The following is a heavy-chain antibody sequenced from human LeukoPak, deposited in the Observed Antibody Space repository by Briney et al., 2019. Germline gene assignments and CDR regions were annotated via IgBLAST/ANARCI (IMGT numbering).Heavy chain of an antibody. D-gene: IGHD3-10*01. CDR1: GYTFTSYG. Sequence: ASVKVSCKASGYTFTSYGISWVRQAPGQGLERMGWISAYNGNTNYAQKLQGRVTMTTDTSTSTAYMELRSLRSDDTAVYYCARDQDFRWFGELFDYWGQGTLVTVSS. V-gene: IGHV1-18*01. CDR3: ARDQDFRWFGELFDY. J-gene: IGHJ4*02. CDR2: ISAYNGNT.